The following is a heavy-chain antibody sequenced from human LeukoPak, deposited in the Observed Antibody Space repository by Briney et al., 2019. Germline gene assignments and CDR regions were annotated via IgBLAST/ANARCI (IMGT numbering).Heavy chain of an antibody. V-gene: IGHV6-1*01. D-gene: IGHD4-17*01. J-gene: IGHJ4*02. Sequence: SQTLSLTCAISGDTVSSNSAAWHWIRQSPTRGLEWLGRAYYRSNWYYDYSVSVKSRITINPDTSKNQFSLKLSSVTAADTAVYYCASHDYGNFDYWGQGTLVTVSS. CDR1: GDTVSSNSAA. CDR3: ASHDYGNFDY. CDR2: AYYRSNWYY.